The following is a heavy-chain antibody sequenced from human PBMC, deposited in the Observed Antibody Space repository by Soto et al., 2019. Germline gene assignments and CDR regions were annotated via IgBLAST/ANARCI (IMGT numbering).Heavy chain of an antibody. Sequence: SETLSLTCTVSGDSISSSTYHWCWIRQHPGKGLGWIGYIYYSGSTNYNPSLKSRVTISVDTSKNQFSLKLSSVTAADTAVYYCARRRATFDYWGQGTLVTVSS. CDR1: GDSISSSTYH. J-gene: IGHJ4*02. V-gene: IGHV4-61*05. CDR2: IYYSGST. CDR3: ARRRATFDY. D-gene: IGHD1-26*01.